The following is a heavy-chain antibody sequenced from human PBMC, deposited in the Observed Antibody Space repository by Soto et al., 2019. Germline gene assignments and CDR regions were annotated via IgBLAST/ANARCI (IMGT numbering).Heavy chain of an antibody. J-gene: IGHJ6*02. D-gene: IGHD2-21*02. CDR2: MYNTGST. Sequence: PSETLSLTCTVSGGSISSYYWSWIRQPRGKGLEWIGYMYNTGSTIYNPSLKSRVTISVDTSKNQFSLKLNSVTAADTAVYYCARDLWGYCGADCYPLDVWGQGTTVTVSS. V-gene: IGHV4-59*01. CDR1: GGSISSYY. CDR3: ARDLWGYCGADCYPLDV.